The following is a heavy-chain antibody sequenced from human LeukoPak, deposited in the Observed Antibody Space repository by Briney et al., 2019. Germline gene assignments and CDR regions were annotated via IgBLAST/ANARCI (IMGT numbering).Heavy chain of an antibody. J-gene: IGHJ3*01. Sequence: SETLSLTCAVYGGPFSGYYWSWIRQPPGKGLEWVGEINYSGSTNYNASLESRVTISADTSKKQFTLNLSSVPAADTAVYYCAKVYSSSSRDAFDVWGPGTMVTVSS. CDR2: INYSGST. CDR3: AKVYSSSSRDAFDV. D-gene: IGHD6-6*01. V-gene: IGHV4-34*01. CDR1: GGPFSGYY.